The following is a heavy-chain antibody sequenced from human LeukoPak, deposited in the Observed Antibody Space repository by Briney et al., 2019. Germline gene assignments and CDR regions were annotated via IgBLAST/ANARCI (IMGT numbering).Heavy chain of an antibody. D-gene: IGHD6-13*01. Sequence: SGPTLVNPTQTLTLTCTFSGFSLSTSGMRVSWIRQPPGKALEWLARIDWDDDKFYSTSLKTRLTISKDTSKNQVALTMTNMDPVDTATYYCARISSSWYLPDYWGQGTLVTVSS. CDR3: ARISSSWYLPDY. CDR2: IDWDDDK. J-gene: IGHJ4*02. V-gene: IGHV2-70*04. CDR1: GFSLSTSGMR.